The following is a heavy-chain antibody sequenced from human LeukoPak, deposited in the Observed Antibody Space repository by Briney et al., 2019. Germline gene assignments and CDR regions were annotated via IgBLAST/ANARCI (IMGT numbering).Heavy chain of an antibody. CDR3: AKGGYYYSREGGYYFDY. J-gene: IGHJ4*02. D-gene: IGHD3-22*01. CDR2: ISWNSGSI. V-gene: IGHV3-9*03. CDR1: GFSFDDYG. Sequence: GGSLRLSCAASGFSFDDYGMHWVRQAPGKGLEWVSGISWNSGSIGYADSVKGRFTISRDNAKNSLYLQMNSLRAEDMALYYCAKGGYYYSREGGYYFDYWGQGTLVTVSS.